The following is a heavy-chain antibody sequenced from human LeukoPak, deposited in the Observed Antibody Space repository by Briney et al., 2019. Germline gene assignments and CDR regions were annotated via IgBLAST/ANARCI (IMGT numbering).Heavy chain of an antibody. CDR2: IGSTSSYI. CDR1: GFTFSNYN. Sequence: GGSLRLSCAASGFTFSNYNMNWVRQAPGKGLEWVSSIGSTSSYIYYADSVKGRFTISRDNAKNSLYLQTNSLRAEDTAVYYCAVGPPFDYWGQGTLVTVSS. CDR3: AVGPPFDY. V-gene: IGHV3-21*01. J-gene: IGHJ4*02.